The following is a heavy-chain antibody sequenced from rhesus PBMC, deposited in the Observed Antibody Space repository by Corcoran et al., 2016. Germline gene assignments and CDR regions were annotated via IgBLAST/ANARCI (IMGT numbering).Heavy chain of an antibody. J-gene: IGHJ4*01. Sequence: EVQLVESGGGLVQPGGSLRLSLAASGFTFSNYYMHWVRQAQGKGLEWVGLKRNKANNYTTEYAAAVKIRFTISRDDSKNTLYMQMSSLKTEDTALYYCTKSRFDYWGQGVLVTVSS. V-gene: IGHV3-13*01. CDR1: GFTFSNYY. CDR2: KRNKANNYTT. CDR3: TKSRFDY.